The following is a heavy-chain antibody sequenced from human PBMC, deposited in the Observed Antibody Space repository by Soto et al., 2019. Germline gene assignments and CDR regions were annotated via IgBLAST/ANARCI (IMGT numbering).Heavy chain of an antibody. D-gene: IGHD5-12*01. CDR2: ISSSSSYI. CDR3: ARLGGYDFSVYYMDV. CDR1: GFTFSSYS. Sequence: GGSLRLSCAASGFTFSSYSMNWARQAPGKGLEWVSSISSSSSYIYYADSVKGRFTISRDNAKNSLYLQMNSLRAEDTAVYYCARLGGYDFSVYYMDVWGKGTTVTVSS. V-gene: IGHV3-21*01. J-gene: IGHJ6*03.